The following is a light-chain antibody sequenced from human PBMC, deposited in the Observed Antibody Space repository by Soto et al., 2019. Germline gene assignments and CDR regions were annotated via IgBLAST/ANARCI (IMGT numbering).Light chain of an antibody. CDR2: GAS. CDR1: QSVSSN. Sequence: EIVMTQSPATLSVSPGERATLSCRASQSVSSNLAWYQQKPGQAPRLLIYGASTRATGIPARFSGSGSGTEFTLTISLQSEDFAVYYCQPYNNWPPWTFGQGTKVEIK. J-gene: IGKJ1*01. V-gene: IGKV3-15*01. CDR3: QPYNNWPPWT.